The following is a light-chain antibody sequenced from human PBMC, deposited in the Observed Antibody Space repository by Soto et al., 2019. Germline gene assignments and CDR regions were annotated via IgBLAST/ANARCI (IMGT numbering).Light chain of an antibody. V-gene: IGKV3-20*01. CDR1: QTVSTTY. J-gene: IGKJ5*01. CDR2: GAS. CDR3: QQYGSSPPST. Sequence: EIVLTQSPGTLSLSPGERATLSFRASQTVSTTYLAWYQQKPGQAPRLLIYGASSRATGMPDRFSGSGSGTDFTLTISRLEPEDFAVYYCQQYGSSPPSTFGQGTRLEIK.